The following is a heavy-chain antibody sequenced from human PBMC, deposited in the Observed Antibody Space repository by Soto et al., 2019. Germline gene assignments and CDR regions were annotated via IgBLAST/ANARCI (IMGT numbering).Heavy chain of an antibody. CDR3: ARDDVVVVAATGWFDP. Sequence: GASVKVSCKASGYTFTGYYMHWVRQAPGQGLEWMGWINPNSGGTNYAQKFQGWVTMTRDTSISTAYMELSRLRSDDTAVYYCARDDVVVVAATGWFDPWGQGTLVTVSS. J-gene: IGHJ5*02. CDR2: INPNSGGT. V-gene: IGHV1-2*04. CDR1: GYTFTGYY. D-gene: IGHD2-15*01.